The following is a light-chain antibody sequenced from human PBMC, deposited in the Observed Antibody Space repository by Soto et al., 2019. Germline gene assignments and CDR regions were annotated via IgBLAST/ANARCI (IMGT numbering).Light chain of an antibody. V-gene: IGKV3-20*01. CDR2: GAS. CDR1: QTISNNY. J-gene: IGKJ1*01. CDR3: QQYGSSPWT. Sequence: EIVLTQSPGTLSLSPGERATLSCRASQTISNNYLAWYQQKPGQAPRLLIYGASSRATGIPDTFSGSGSGTDFTLTINRLEPEDFAGYYCQQYGSSPWTFGHGTEVEIK.